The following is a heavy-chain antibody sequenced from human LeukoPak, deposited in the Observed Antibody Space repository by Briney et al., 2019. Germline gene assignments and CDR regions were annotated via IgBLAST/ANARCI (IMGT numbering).Heavy chain of an antibody. D-gene: IGHD6-13*01. V-gene: IGHV1-46*01. CDR1: GYTFTSYY. J-gene: IGHJ4*01. CDR3: ARDASDYGRDSSSWFDY. Sequence: ASVKVSCRASGYTFTSYYMHWVRQAPGQGLEWMGLINPSGGSTTYAQKFQGRVTMTRDTSTSTIYMELSSLRSEDTAVYYCARDASDYGRDSSSWFDYWGQEPWSPSPQ. CDR2: INPSGGST.